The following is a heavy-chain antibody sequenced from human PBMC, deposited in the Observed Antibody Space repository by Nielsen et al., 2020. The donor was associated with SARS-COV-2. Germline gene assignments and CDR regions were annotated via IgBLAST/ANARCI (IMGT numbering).Heavy chain of an antibody. D-gene: IGHD2/OR15-2a*01. V-gene: IGHV3-21*01. CDR3: ARRGNILLDY. CDR2: ISSSSSYI. Sequence: VRQAPGKGLEWVSSISSSSSYIYYADSVKGRFTISRDNAKNSLYLQMNSLRAEDTAVYYCARRGNILLDYWGQGTLVTVSS. J-gene: IGHJ4*02.